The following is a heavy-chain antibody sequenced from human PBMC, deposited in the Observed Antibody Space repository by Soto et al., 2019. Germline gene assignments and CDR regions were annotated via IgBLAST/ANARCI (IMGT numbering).Heavy chain of an antibody. CDR3: ARPYGPGEFAP. Sequence: ASVKVSCKGSGYTFTSYGISWVRQAPGQGLEWMGWISAYNGNTKYAQKIQGRVTMTKDTSTSTAYMELRGLIFDDTAVYSGARPYGPGEFAPGGKGTLVTVSS. V-gene: IGHV1-18*01. CDR1: GYTFTSYG. D-gene: IGHD3-10*01. CDR2: ISAYNGNT. J-gene: IGHJ5*02.